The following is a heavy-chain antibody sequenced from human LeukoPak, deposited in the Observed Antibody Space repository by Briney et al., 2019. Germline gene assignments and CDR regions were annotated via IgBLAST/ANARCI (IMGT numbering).Heavy chain of an antibody. V-gene: IGHV1-46*01. D-gene: IGHD3-22*01. CDR2: INPSGGST. CDR3: ARDTDSSGYY. CDR1: VYTFTSYY. J-gene: IGHJ4*02. Sequence: GASVTVSCTASVYTFTSYYMHWVRQAPGQGLAWMGIINPSGGSTSYAQKFQGRVTMTRDTSTSTVYMELSSLRSEDTAVYYCARDTDSSGYYWGQGTLVTVSS.